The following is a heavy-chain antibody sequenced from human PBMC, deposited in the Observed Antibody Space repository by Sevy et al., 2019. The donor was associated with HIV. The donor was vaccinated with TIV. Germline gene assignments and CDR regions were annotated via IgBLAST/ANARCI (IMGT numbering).Heavy chain of an antibody. V-gene: IGHV3-33*01. D-gene: IGHD3-22*01. CDR2: IWYDGSNK. Sequence: GGSLRLSCAASGFTFSSYGMHWVRQAPGKGLEWVAVIWYDGSNKYYADSVKGRFTISRDNSKNTLYLQMNSLRAEDTAVYYCARTSLRNYYDSSGYYSRYYYYYGMDVWGQGTTVTVSS. J-gene: IGHJ6*02. CDR1: GFTFSSYG. CDR3: ARTSLRNYYDSSGYYSRYYYYYGMDV.